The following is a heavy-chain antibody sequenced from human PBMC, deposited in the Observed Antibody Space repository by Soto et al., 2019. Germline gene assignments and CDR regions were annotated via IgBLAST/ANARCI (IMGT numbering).Heavy chain of an antibody. CDR3: ARDSNLDDFDY. D-gene: IGHD4-4*01. CDR1: GFTFSSYG. CDR2: IWYDGSNK. Sequence: GGSLRLSCAASGFTFSSYGMHWVRQAPGKGLEWVAVIWYDGSNKYYADSVKGRFTISRDNSKNTLYLQMNSLRAEDTAVYYCARDSNLDDFDYWGQGTLVTVSS. V-gene: IGHV3-33*01. J-gene: IGHJ4*02.